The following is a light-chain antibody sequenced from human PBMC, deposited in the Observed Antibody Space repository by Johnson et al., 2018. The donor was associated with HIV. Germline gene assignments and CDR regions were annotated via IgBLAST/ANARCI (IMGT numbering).Light chain of an antibody. CDR2: ENN. CDR3: GTWDSSLSAV. CDR1: SSNIGNNY. V-gene: IGLV1-51*02. J-gene: IGLJ1*01. Sequence: LTQPPSVSAAPGQKVTISCSGSSSNIGNNYVSWYQQLPGTAPKLLIYENNKRPSGIPDRFSGSKSGTSATLGITGLQTGDEADYYCGTWDSSLSAVFGTGTKVTVL.